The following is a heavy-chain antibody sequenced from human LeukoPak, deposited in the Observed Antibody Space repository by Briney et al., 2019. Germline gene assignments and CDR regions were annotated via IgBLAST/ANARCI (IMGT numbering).Heavy chain of an antibody. V-gene: IGHV1-8*01. Sequence: EASVKVSCKASGYTFTSYDINWVRQATGQGLEWMGWMNPNSGNTGYAQKFQGRVTMTRNTSISTAYMELSSLRSEDTAVYYCARGSSGWYSFVYFQHWGQGTLVTVSS. CDR3: ARGSSGWYSFVYFQH. CDR2: MNPNSGNT. CDR1: GYTFTSYD. J-gene: IGHJ1*01. D-gene: IGHD6-19*01.